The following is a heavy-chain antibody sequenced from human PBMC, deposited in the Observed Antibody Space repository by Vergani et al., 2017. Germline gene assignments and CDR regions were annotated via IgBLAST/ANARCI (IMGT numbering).Heavy chain of an antibody. CDR3: ARTVEISREGGWFDP. J-gene: IGHJ5*02. V-gene: IGHV4-59*01. CDR1: GVSISSYY. CDR2: IYYSGST. Sequence: QVQLQESGPGLVKPSETLSLTCTVSGVSISSYYWSWIRQPAGKGLAWVWYIYYSGSTNYNPSLKSRVTISVDTSKNQFSLKLSSVTAADMAVYYCARTVEISREGGWFDPWGQGTLVTVSS. D-gene: IGHD1-26*01.